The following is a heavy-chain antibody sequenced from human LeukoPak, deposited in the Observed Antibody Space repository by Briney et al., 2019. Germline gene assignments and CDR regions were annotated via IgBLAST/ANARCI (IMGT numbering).Heavy chain of an antibody. CDR2: IHRSGST. V-gene: IGHV4-4*02. D-gene: IGHD1-14*01. CDR3: AREIVGGFNPGAY. Sequence: PSETLSLTCTVSPDSTTSNFWSWVRQPPGKGLEGIGEIHRSGSTNYNPSLQSRVTISIDRSKNQIALELSSVTAADTAVYYCAREIVGGFNPGAYWGQGTLVTVSS. J-gene: IGHJ4*02. CDR1: PDSTTSNF.